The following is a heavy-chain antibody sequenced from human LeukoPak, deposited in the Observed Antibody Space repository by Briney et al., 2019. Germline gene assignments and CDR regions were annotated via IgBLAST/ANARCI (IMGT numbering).Heavy chain of an antibody. J-gene: IGHJ4*02. Sequence: PSETLSLTCAVYGGSFSGYYWSWIRQPPGKGLEWIGEINHSGSTNYNPSLKSRVTISVDTSKNQFSLKLSSVTAADTAVYYCARGGGYSYGYSKGSRGFFDYWGQGTLVTVSS. CDR3: ARGGGYSYGYSKGSRGFFDY. D-gene: IGHD5-18*01. V-gene: IGHV4-34*01. CDR1: GGSFSGYY. CDR2: INHSGST.